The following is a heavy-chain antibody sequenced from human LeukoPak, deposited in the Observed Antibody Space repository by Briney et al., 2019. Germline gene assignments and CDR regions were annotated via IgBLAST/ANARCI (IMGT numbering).Heavy chain of an antibody. Sequence: GESLKISCKGSGYSYTNYWIAWVRQMPGKGLEWMGIIYPGDSESRYSPSFQGQVTISADKSISTAYLEWSSLKATDTAMYYCARHYYDFWSGQNPYYFDYWGQGTLVTVSS. V-gene: IGHV5-51*01. CDR2: IYPGDSES. D-gene: IGHD3-3*01. J-gene: IGHJ4*02. CDR3: ARHYYDFWSGQNPYYFDY. CDR1: GYSYTNYW.